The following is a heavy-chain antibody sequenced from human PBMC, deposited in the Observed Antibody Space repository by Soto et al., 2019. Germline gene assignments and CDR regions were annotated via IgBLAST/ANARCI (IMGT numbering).Heavy chain of an antibody. J-gene: IGHJ6*02. V-gene: IGHV3-30*18. CDR1: GFTFSSYG. CDR3: AKDLDIVVVGGLDV. D-gene: IGHD2-15*01. CDR2: ISYDGSNK. Sequence: HLGGSLRLSCAASGFTFSSYGMHWVRQAPGKGLEWVAVISYDGSNKYYADSVKGRFTISRDNSKNTLYLQMNSLRAEVTAVYYCAKDLDIVVVGGLDVWGQGTTVTVSS.